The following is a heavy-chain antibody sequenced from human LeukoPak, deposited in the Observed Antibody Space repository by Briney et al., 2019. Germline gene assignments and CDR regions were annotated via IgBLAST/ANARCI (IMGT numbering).Heavy chain of an antibody. V-gene: IGHV3-53*01. CDR2: IYSGGST. CDR3: ARDLGFGDLTGY. J-gene: IGHJ4*02. CDR1: GFSVSSIY. D-gene: IGHD3-10*01. Sequence: GGSLRLSCAASGFSVSSIYMSWVRQGPGKGLECVSVIYSGGSTYYADSVKGRFTISRDNSKNTLYLQMNSLRVEDTAVYYCARDLGFGDLTGYWGQGTLVTVSS.